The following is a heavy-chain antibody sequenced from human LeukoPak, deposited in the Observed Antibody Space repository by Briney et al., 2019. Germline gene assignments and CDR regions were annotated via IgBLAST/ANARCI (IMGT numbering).Heavy chain of an antibody. CDR1: GFTFSSYG. CDR2: ISYGGSNK. D-gene: IGHD3-22*01. Sequence: GGSLRLSCAASGFTFSSYGMHWVRQAPGKGLEWVAVISYGGSNKYYADSVKGRFTISRDNSKNTLYLQMNSLRAEDTAVYYCAKEVAYYYDSSGYFDYWGQGTLVTVTS. CDR3: AKEVAYYYDSSGYFDY. V-gene: IGHV3-30*18. J-gene: IGHJ4*02.